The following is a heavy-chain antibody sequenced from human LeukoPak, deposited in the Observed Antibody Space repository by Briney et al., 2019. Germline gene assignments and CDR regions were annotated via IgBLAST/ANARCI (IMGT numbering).Heavy chain of an antibody. CDR3: ARAHAAQDAFDI. V-gene: IGHV3-48*01. J-gene: IGHJ3*02. CDR1: GFTFSSYT. Sequence: GGSLRLSCAASGFTFSSYTMNWVRQAPGKGLEWVSSISAGSRTIHYADSVKGRFTISRDNAKNSLYLQMNSLRAEDTAVYYCARAHAAQDAFDIWGQGTMVIVSS. CDR2: ISAGSRTI. D-gene: IGHD2-2*01.